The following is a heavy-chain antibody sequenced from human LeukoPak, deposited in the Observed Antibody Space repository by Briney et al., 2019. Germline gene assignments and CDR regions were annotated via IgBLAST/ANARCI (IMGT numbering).Heavy chain of an antibody. Sequence: PGGSLRLSCAASEFTFSDYAMNWVRQAPGKGLEWISTINYSGDTTYYADSVRGRFTISRDNSKNTLFLQMNSLRAEDTAVYYCAKPSYGDPLDAFDIWGQGTMVTVSS. D-gene: IGHD4-17*01. J-gene: IGHJ3*02. CDR2: INYSGDTT. CDR1: EFTFSDYA. V-gene: IGHV3-23*01. CDR3: AKPSYGDPLDAFDI.